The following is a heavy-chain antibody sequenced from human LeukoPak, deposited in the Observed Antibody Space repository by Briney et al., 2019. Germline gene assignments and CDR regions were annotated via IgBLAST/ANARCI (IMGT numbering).Heavy chain of an antibody. CDR1: GASLNDYW. J-gene: IGHJ3*01. CDR2: VTDGGYT. Sequence: SSETLSLTCAIYGASLNDYWWTWVRQPPGAGLGWIGEVTDGGYTNYKSSLKSRVSISVDISKNQFSLRLPSVTAADTAMYFCARITARGGSDNAFDVWGQGTMIIVSS. D-gene: IGHD2-15*01. CDR3: ARITARGGSDNAFDV. V-gene: IGHV4-34*01.